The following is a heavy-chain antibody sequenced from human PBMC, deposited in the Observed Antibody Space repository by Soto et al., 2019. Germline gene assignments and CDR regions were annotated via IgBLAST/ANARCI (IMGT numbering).Heavy chain of an antibody. D-gene: IGHD3-3*01. V-gene: IGHV3-30*03. Sequence: VQLLESGGGVAQPGRSLRLSCRASGFGFSSYGMLWVRQAPGKGPEWGAFITFDGSTQYYADSVRGRFTSSRDNSENTLYLQLDTLRVEDTAMYYCASEGVFGLVKIIPPDYWGQGAQVTVSA. J-gene: IGHJ4*02. CDR2: ITFDGSTQ. CDR1: GFGFSSYG. CDR3: ASEGVFGLVKIIPPDY.